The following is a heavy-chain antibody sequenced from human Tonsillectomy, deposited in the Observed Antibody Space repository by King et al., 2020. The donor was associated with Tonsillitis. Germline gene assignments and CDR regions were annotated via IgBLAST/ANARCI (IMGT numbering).Heavy chain of an antibody. Sequence: VQLVESGGGLVQPGGSLRLSCAASGFTVSSNYMNWARQAPGKGLEWVSVIYSGGSTYYADSVKGRFTISRDNSKNTLYLQMNSLRAEDTAVYYCATSVYSGSYSLDYWGQGTLVTVSS. CDR3: ATSVYSGSYSLDY. V-gene: IGHV3-66*01. CDR1: GFTVSSNY. CDR2: IYSGGST. J-gene: IGHJ4*02. D-gene: IGHD1-26*01.